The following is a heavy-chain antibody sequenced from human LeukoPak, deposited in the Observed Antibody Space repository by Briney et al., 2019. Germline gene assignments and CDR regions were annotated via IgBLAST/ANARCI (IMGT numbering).Heavy chain of an antibody. CDR2: INHSGST. V-gene: IGHV4-34*01. J-gene: IGHJ4*02. CDR1: GGSFSGYY. Sequence: SETLSLTCAVYGGSFSGYYWSWIRQPPGKGLEWIGEINHSGSTNYNPSLKSRVTISVDTSKNQFSLKPSSVTAADTAVYYCARRSPLYGSGSYYLGYWGQGTLATVSS. D-gene: IGHD3-10*01. CDR3: ARRSPLYGSGSYYLGY.